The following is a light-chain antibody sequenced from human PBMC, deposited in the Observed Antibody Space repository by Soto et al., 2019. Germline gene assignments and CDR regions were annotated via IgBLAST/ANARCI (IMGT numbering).Light chain of an antibody. V-gene: IGKV1-9*01. CDR2: AAS. J-gene: IGKJ2*01. CDR1: QSISSY. Sequence: DIQLTQSPSFLSASVGDRVTITCRASQSISSYLAWYQQKPGRAPKLLIYAASNLQSGVPSRFSGSGSGTEFTLTISSLQPEDVATYYCQQLNSYPYTFGQGTKLEIK. CDR3: QQLNSYPYT.